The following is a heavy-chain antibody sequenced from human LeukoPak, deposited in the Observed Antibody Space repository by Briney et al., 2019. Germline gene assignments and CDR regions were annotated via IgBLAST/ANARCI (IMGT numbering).Heavy chain of an antibody. V-gene: IGHV3-15*01. D-gene: IGHD3-10*01. J-gene: IGHJ4*02. CDR3: TTGIPIWFGGRIDY. CDR2: IKSKTDGGTT. Sequence: GGSLRLSCAASGFTFSNAWMSWVRQAPGKGLEWVGRIKSKTDGGTTDCAAPVKGRFTISRDDSKNTLYLQMNSLKTEDTAVYYCTTGIPIWFGGRIDYWGQGTLVTVSS. CDR1: GFTFSNAW.